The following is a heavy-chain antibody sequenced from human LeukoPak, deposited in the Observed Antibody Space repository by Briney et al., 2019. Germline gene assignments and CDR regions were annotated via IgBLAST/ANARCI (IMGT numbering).Heavy chain of an antibody. D-gene: IGHD6-13*01. CDR1: GGTFSSYA. Sequence: ASVKVSCKASGGTFSSYAISWVRQAPGQGLEWMGGIIPIFGTANYAQKFQGRVTITADESTSTAYMELSSLRSEDTAVYYSAREGTYSSSPIDYWGQGTLVTVSS. J-gene: IGHJ4*02. CDR2: IIPIFGTA. V-gene: IGHV1-69*13. CDR3: AREGTYSSSPIDY.